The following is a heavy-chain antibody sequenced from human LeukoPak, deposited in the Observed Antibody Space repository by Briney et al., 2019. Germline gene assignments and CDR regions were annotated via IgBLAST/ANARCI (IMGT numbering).Heavy chain of an antibody. CDR2: ICYSGST. V-gene: IGHV4-39*01. D-gene: IGHD6-6*01. CDR3: ASLRSSSRGFDY. CDR1: GGSLSDSTYY. Sequence: PSETLSLTCNVSGGSLSDSTYYWGWIRQPPGKGLEWIGSICYSGSTYYNPSLKSRVTISVDTSKNQFSLKLSSVTAADTAVYYCASLRSSSRGFDYWGQGTLVTVSS. J-gene: IGHJ4*02.